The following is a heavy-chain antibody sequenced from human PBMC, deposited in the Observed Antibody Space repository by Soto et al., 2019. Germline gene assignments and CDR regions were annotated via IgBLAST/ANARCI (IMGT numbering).Heavy chain of an antibody. CDR2: INPNSGGT. J-gene: IGHJ6*02. CDR1: GYTFTGYY. CDR3: ARGGGVGGITMVRGVTGV. D-gene: IGHD3-10*01. V-gene: IGHV1-2*02. Sequence: GASVKVSCKASGYTFTGYYMHWVRQAPGQGLEWMGWINPNSGGTNYAQKFQGRVTMTRDTSISTAYLELSRLRSDDTAVYYCARGGGVGGITMVRGVTGVWDQGTTVTVS.